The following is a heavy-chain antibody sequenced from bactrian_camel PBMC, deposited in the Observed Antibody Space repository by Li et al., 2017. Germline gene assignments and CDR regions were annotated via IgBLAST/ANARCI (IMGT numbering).Heavy chain of an antibody. V-gene: IGHV3-2*01. CDR1: GFSFGIHD. J-gene: IGHJ6*01. D-gene: IGHD2*01. CDR2: IYSDGSNT. CDR3: VRDGVDFRVVVTGTTFGY. Sequence: QVQLVESGGGSVQAGGSLRLSCTASGFSFGIHDMSWVRQAPGKGLEWVSSIYSDGSNTYYADSVKGRFTISRDNAKNTVYLQMNSLKPEDTAVYYCVRDGVDFRVVVTGTTFGYWGQGTQVTVS.